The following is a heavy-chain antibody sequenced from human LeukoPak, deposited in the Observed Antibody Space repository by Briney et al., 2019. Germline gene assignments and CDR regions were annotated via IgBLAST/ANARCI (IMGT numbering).Heavy chain of an antibody. V-gene: IGHV3-66*01. Sequence: PGGSLRLSCAASGFTVSSNYMSWVRQAPGKGLEWVSVIYSGGSTYYADSVKGRFTISRDNSKNTLYLQMNSLRAEDTAVYYCAKGGGWCSSTSCYTVDYFDYWGQGTLVTVSP. CDR3: AKGGGWCSSTSCYTVDYFDY. CDR1: GFTVSSNY. D-gene: IGHD2-2*02. J-gene: IGHJ4*02. CDR2: IYSGGST.